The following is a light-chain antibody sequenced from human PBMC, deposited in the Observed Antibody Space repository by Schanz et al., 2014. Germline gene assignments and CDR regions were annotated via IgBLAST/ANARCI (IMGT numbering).Light chain of an antibody. Sequence: DVVMTQSPDSLAVSLGERATINCKSSQSILHSSNNKNYFAWYQQKLGQPPKVLINWASTRESGVPDRFSGSGSGTDFTLTITSLQADDVAVYYCQQYYTTPYTFGQGTKLEIK. J-gene: IGKJ2*01. CDR1: QSILHSSNNKNY. CDR3: QQYYTTPYT. V-gene: IGKV4-1*01. CDR2: WAS.